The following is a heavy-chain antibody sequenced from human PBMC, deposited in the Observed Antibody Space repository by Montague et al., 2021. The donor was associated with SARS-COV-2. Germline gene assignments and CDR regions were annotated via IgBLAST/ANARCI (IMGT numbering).Heavy chain of an antibody. J-gene: IGHJ3*02. CDR1: GASVSSSD. V-gene: IGHV4-59*02. Sequence: SETLSLTCTVSGASVSSSDWGWIRQSPGKGLEWIGYFYSVGSTDYNPSLKSRVTISRDTSENQFSLKVRSVTAADTALYYCARETMTADAFDIWGQGTMVTVSS. D-gene: IGHD1-14*01. CDR3: ARETMTADAFDI. CDR2: FYSVGST.